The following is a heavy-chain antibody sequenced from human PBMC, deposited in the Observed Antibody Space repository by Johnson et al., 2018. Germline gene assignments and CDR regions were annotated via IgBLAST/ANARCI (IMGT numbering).Heavy chain of an antibody. J-gene: IGHJ3*02. D-gene: IGHD5-24*01. Sequence: QVQLQQWGAGLFKPSETLSLTCAVYGGSFSGYYWSWIRQPPGKGLEWIGEINHSGRTNYNPSLKSRVTISVDTSKNQFSLKLRSVTAADTAVYYCARGGYNYGPQAFEIWGQGTMVTGSS. CDR2: INHSGRT. V-gene: IGHV4-34*01. CDR1: GGSFSGYY. CDR3: ARGGYNYGPQAFEI.